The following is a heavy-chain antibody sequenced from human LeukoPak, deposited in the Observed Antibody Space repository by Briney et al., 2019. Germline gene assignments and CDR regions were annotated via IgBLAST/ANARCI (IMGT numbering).Heavy chain of an antibody. V-gene: IGHV1-18*01. CDR1: GYTFTSYG. CDR2: ISAYNGNT. D-gene: IGHD4-11*01. CDR3: ASLDYTSFDY. Sequence: ASVKVSCKASGYTFTSYGISWVRQAPGQGLEWMGWISAYNGNTNYAQKLQGRVTMTRDTSISTAYMELSRLGPDDTAVYFCASLDYTSFDYWGQGTLVTVSS. J-gene: IGHJ4*02.